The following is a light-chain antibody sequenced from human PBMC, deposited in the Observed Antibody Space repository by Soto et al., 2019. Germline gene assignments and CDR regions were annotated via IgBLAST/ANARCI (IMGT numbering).Light chain of an antibody. CDR2: GAS. CDR1: QSISNY. CDR3: QQSYSTPRT. V-gene: IGKV1-39*01. J-gene: IGKJ1*01. Sequence: DIQMTQSPSSLSASVGDRVTITCRASQSISNYLNWYQQKPGKAPKLLIYGASNLQSGVPSRFSGSGSGTDFTITISSLQPEDFATYYCQQSYSTPRTFGQGTKVEIK.